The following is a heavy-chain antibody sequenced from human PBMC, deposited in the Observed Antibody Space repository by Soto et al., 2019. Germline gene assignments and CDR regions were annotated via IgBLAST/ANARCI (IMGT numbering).Heavy chain of an antibody. D-gene: IGHD6-19*01. CDR3: ARGSGWYFGWFDP. J-gene: IGHJ5*02. V-gene: IGHV1-3*01. Sequence: GASVKVSCKASGYTFTSYAMHWVRQAPGQRLEWMGWINAGNGNTKYSQKFQGRVTITRDTSASTAYMELSSLRSEDTAVYCCARGSGWYFGWFDPWGQGTLVTVSS. CDR2: INAGNGNT. CDR1: GYTFTSYA.